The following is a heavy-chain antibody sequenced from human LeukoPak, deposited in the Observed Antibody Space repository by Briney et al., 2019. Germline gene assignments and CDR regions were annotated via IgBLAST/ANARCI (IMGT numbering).Heavy chain of an antibody. V-gene: IGHV3-49*04. CDR1: GFTFGDYA. CDR3: TRVNSSGWSLDY. CDR2: IRSKAHGGTT. D-gene: IGHD6-19*01. Sequence: GGSLRLSCTASGFTFGDYAMSWVRQAPGKGLEWVGFIRSKAHGGTTEYAASVKGRFTISRDDSKSIAYLQMNSLKTEDTAVYYCTRVNSSGWSLDYWGQGTLVTVSS. J-gene: IGHJ4*02.